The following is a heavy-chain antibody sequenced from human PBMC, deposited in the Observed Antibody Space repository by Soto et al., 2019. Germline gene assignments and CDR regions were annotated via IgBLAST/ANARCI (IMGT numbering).Heavy chain of an antibody. CDR3: ARSWWATEIDY. CDR1: GYTFTSYA. V-gene: IGHV1-3*01. D-gene: IGHD2-8*02. CDR2: INAGNGNT. Sequence: ASVKVSCKASGYTFTSYAMRWVRQAPGQRLEWMGWINAGNGNTKYSQKFQGRVTITRDTSASTAYMELSSLRSEDTAVYYCARSWWATEIDYWGQGTLVTVPS. J-gene: IGHJ4*02.